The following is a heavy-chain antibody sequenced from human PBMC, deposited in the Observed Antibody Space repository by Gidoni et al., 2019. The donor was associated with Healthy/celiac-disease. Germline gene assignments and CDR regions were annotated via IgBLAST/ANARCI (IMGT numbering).Heavy chain of an antibody. V-gene: IGHV3-11*01. D-gene: IGHD3-22*01. CDR2: ISSSGSTI. CDR3: AGPDSSGYYFDY. CDR1: GFTFSDYY. Sequence: QVQLVESGGGLVKPGGSLRLPCAASGFTFSDYYMSWISQAPGKGLEWVSYISSSGSTIYYADSVKGRFTISRDNAKNSLYLQMNSLRAEDTAVYYCAGPDSSGYYFDYWGQGTLVTVSS. J-gene: IGHJ4*02.